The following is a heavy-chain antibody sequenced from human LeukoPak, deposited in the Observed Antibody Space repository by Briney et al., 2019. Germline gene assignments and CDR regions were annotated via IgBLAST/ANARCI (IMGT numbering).Heavy chain of an antibody. V-gene: IGHV4-59*01. D-gene: IGHD1-20*01. CDR1: GGSISSYY. Sequence: SETLSLTCTVSGGSISSYYWSWIRQPPGKGLEWIGYIYYSGSTNYNPSLKSRVTISVDTSKNQFSLKLSSVTAADTAVYYCAHLNVHNWNLPRDAFDIWGQGTMVTVSS. CDR3: AHLNVHNWNLPRDAFDI. J-gene: IGHJ3*02. CDR2: IYYSGST.